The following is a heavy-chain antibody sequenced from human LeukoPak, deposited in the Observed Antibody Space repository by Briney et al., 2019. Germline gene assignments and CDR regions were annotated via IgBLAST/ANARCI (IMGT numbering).Heavy chain of an antibody. Sequence: ASVKVSCKASGYTFTSYGISWVRQAPGQGLEWMGWISAYNGNTNYAQKLQGRVTMTTDTSTSTAYMELRSLRSDDTAVYYCARDYEVVPARSWFDPWGQGTLVTVSS. V-gene: IGHV1-18*01. CDR3: ARDYEVVPARSWFDP. CDR1: GYTFTSYG. J-gene: IGHJ5*02. D-gene: IGHD2-2*01. CDR2: ISAYNGNT.